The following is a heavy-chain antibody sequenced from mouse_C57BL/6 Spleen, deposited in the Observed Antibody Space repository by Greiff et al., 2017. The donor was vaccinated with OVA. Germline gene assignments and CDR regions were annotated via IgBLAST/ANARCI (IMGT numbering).Heavy chain of an antibody. V-gene: IGHV1-69*01. Sequence: QVQLQQPGAELVMPGASVKLSCKASGYTFTSYRMHWVKQRPGQGLEWIGEIDPSDSSTNYNQKFKGKSTLTVDKSSSTAYMQLSSLTSEDSAVHYCARGGGNDYFDYWGQGTTLTVSS. CDR1: GYTFTSYR. J-gene: IGHJ2*01. CDR2: IDPSDSST. CDR3: ARGGGNDYFDY.